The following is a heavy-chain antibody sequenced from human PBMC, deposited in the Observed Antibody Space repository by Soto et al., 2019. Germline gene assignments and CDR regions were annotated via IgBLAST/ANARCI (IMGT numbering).Heavy chain of an antibody. Sequence: GGSLRLSCAASGFTFSSYGMHWVRQAPGKGLEWVAVISYDGSNKYYADSVKGRFTISRDNSKNTLYLQMNSLRAEDTAVYYCAKDLTHYRDNLNYYGMDVWGRGTTVTVSS. V-gene: IGHV3-30*18. CDR3: AKDLTHYRDNLNYYGMDV. J-gene: IGHJ6*02. D-gene: IGHD3-16*02. CDR1: GFTFSSYG. CDR2: ISYDGSNK.